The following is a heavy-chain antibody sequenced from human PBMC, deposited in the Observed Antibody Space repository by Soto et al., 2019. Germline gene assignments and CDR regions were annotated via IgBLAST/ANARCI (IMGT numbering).Heavy chain of an antibody. J-gene: IGHJ3*02. Sequence: GGSLRLSCAASGFTFDDYAMHWVRQAPGKGLEWVSGISWNSGSIGYADSVKGRFTISRDNAKNSLYLQMNSLRAEDTAVYYCAKDSALELHDSFDIWGQGTMVTVSS. D-gene: IGHD1-7*01. CDR3: AKDSALELHDSFDI. CDR2: ISWNSGSI. V-gene: IGHV3-9*01. CDR1: GFTFDDYA.